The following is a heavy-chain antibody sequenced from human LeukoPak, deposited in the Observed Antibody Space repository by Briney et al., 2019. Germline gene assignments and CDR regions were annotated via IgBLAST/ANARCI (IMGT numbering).Heavy chain of an antibody. V-gene: IGHV4-4*07. J-gene: IGHJ5*02. CDR2: IHTSGST. D-gene: IGHD6-25*01. CDR3: ARGVRYSSGWNNWFDP. Sequence: PSETLSLTCTVSGDAISSYYWSWIRQPAGKGLEWIGRIHTSGSTNYNPSLKSRVTMSVDTSKNQFSLKLSSVTAADTGVYYCARGVRYSSGWNNWFDPWGQGTLVTVSS. CDR1: GDAISSYY.